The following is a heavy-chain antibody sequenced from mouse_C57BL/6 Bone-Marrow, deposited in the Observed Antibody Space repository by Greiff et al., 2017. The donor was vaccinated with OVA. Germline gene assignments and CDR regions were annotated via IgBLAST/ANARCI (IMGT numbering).Heavy chain of an antibody. V-gene: IGHV1-58*01. CDR1: GYTFTSYG. CDR3: ARRVDY. CDR2: SYSGNGYT. Sequence: EVQLQQSGAELVRPGSSVKMSCKTSGYTFTSYGINWVKQRPGQGLEWIGYSYSGNGYTEYNEKLKGKATLTADTSSSTAYMQLSSLTAEDSAIYFCARRVDYWGQGTSVTVSS. J-gene: IGHJ4*01.